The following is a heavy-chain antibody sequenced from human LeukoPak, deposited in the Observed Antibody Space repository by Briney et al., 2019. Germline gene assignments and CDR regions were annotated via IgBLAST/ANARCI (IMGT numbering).Heavy chain of an antibody. D-gene: IGHD6-19*01. J-gene: IGHJ4*02. Sequence: PSEALSLTCTVSGDSISSTNYYWGWIRQPPGKGLEWIGSIYYSGSTYYNPSLESRVTISVDTSKNQFSLKLSSVTAADTAVYYCATSGWYLLPGVYWGQGTLVTVSS. CDR1: GDSISSTNYY. V-gene: IGHV4-39*01. CDR2: IYYSGST. CDR3: ATSGWYLLPGVY.